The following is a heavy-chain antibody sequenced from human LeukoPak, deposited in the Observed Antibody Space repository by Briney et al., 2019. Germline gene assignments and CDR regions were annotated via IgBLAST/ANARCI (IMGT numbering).Heavy chain of an antibody. D-gene: IGHD3-22*01. V-gene: IGHV3-7*01. J-gene: IGHJ4*02. CDR2: IKHDGSEK. Sequence: GGSPRLSCAASGFTFSTYWMSWVRQTPGEGLEWVANIKHDGSEKYYVDSVKGRFTISRDNAKNSLYLQMNSLRAEDTALYYCARAYYDSSGYYYVYSDYWGQGTLVTVSS. CDR1: GFTFSTYW. CDR3: ARAYYDSSGYYYVYSDY.